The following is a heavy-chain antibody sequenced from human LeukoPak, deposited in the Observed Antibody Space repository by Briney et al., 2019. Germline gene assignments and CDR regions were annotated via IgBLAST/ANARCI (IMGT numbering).Heavy chain of an antibody. CDR1: RGSISSGDYY. CDR3: ARGPTYQPIDY. CDR2: IHYSETA. V-gene: IGHV4-39*02. D-gene: IGHD2-2*01. J-gene: IGHJ4*02. Sequence: SETLSLTCSVSRGSISSGDYYWGWIRQPPGRGLEWIASIHYSETAYYNPSLKSRVTISVDTSKNDFSLKLSSVTAADTAVYYCARGPTYQPIDYWGQGTLVTVSS.